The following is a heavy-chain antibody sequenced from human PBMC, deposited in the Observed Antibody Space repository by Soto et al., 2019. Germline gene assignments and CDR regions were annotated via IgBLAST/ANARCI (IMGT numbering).Heavy chain of an antibody. CDR2: IYYSGST. CDR3: AGDSRYNWNDVNWFDP. J-gene: IGHJ5*02. D-gene: IGHD1-1*01. V-gene: IGHV4-39*01. Sequence: PSETLSLTCTVSGGSISSSSYYWGWIRQPPGKGLEWIGSIYYSGSTYYNPSLKSRVTISVDTSKNQFSLKLSSVTAADTAVYYCAGDSRYNWNDVNWFDPWGQGTLVTVSS. CDR1: GGSISSSSYY.